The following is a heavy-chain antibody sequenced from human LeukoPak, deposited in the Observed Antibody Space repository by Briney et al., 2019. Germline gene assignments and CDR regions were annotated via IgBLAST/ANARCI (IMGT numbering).Heavy chain of an antibody. CDR2: IKQDGSEK. D-gene: IGHD3-22*01. V-gene: IGHV3-7*01. J-gene: IGHJ3*02. Sequence: GGSLRLSCAASGFTFSSYWMSWVRQAPGKGLEWVANIKQDGSEKYHVDSVKGRFTISRDNAKNSLYLQMNSLRAEDTAVYYCARENYYDRLYAFDIWGQGTMVTVSS. CDR1: GFTFSSYW. CDR3: ARENYYDRLYAFDI.